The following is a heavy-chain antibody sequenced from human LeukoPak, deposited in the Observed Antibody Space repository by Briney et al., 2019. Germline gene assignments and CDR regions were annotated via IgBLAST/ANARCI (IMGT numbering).Heavy chain of an antibody. CDR1: GFTVRSNY. V-gene: IGHV3-66*04. D-gene: IGHD3-9*01. CDR3: ARLATLRYSDWWDY. CDR2: IYSGAST. J-gene: IGHJ4*02. Sequence: GVSLRLSCAVSGFTVRSNYMSWFRQAQGKGLEWVSVIYSGASTYHADSVKGRFTISRDNSKNTLFLQMNSLRAEDTAVYYCARLATLRYSDWWDYWGQGALVTVSS.